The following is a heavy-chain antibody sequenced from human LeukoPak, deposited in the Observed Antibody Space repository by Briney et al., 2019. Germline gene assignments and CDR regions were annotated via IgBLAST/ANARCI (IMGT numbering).Heavy chain of an antibody. CDR1: GFTFSSYA. D-gene: IGHD5-12*01. CDR2: ISGSGGST. V-gene: IGHV3-23*01. CDR3: AKCPITAAPLP. Sequence: GGSLTLSCAASGFTFSSYAMSWVRQAPGKGLEWVSAISGSGGSTYYADSVKGGITISRNNSKNTLQLQMNILRAENTALYYWAKCPITAAPLPWGQGTVVTVSS. J-gene: IGHJ5*02.